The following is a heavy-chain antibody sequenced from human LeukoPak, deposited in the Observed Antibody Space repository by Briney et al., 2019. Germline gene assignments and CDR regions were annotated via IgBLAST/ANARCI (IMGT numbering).Heavy chain of an antibody. CDR3: ARGREPHPEFDY. Sequence: SETLSLTCTVSGGSISSYYWSWIRQPPGKGLEWIGYIYYSGSTNYSPSLKSRVTISVDTSKNQFSLKLSSVTAADTAVYYCARGREPHPEFDYWGQGTLVTVSS. CDR2: IYYSGST. D-gene: IGHD1-26*01. CDR1: GGSISSYY. V-gene: IGHV4-59*08. J-gene: IGHJ4*02.